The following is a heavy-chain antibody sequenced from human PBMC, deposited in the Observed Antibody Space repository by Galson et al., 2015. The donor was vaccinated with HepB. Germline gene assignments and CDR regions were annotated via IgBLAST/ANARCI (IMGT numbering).Heavy chain of an antibody. CDR1: GFIFNNYA. Sequence: SLRLSCAASGFIFNNYAIHWVRQAPGKGLEWAAVISYDGNHQYYADSVRGRFTISRDNSQNTVDLQMDSLRVEDTAVYYCARDPNKNPGAENWFDPWGQGTLVIVSS. V-gene: IGHV3-30*04. J-gene: IGHJ5*02. D-gene: IGHD1-14*01. CDR2: ISYDGNHQ. CDR3: ARDPNKNPGAENWFDP.